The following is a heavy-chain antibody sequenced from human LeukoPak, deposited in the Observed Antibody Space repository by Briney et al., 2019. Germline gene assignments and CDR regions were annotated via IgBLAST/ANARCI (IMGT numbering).Heavy chain of an antibody. V-gene: IGHV3-33*01. CDR1: GFTFSSYG. CDR2: IWYDGSNK. Sequence: GGSLRLSCAASGFTFSSYGMQWVRQAPGKGLDWVAGIWYDGSNKNYADSVKGRFTISRDNSKNTLFLQMNSLRAEDTAVYYCGRVYCGGNCYSPPPPDYWGQGTLVTVSA. CDR3: GRVYCGGNCYSPPPPDY. J-gene: IGHJ4*02. D-gene: IGHD2-21*02.